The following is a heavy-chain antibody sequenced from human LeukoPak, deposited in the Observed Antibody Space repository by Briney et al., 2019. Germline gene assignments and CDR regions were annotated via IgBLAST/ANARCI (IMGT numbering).Heavy chain of an antibody. J-gene: IGHJ5*02. CDR3: AGRPVGYCSGGSCYSGHWFDP. CDR1: GYTFTSYY. V-gene: IGHV1-46*01. Sequence: ASVKVSCKASGYTFTSYYMHWVRQAPGQGLEWMGIINPSGGSTSYAQKFQGRVTMTRDTSTSTVYMELSSLRSEDTAVYYYAGRPVGYCSGGSCYSGHWFDPWGQGTLVTVSS. D-gene: IGHD2-15*01. CDR2: INPSGGST.